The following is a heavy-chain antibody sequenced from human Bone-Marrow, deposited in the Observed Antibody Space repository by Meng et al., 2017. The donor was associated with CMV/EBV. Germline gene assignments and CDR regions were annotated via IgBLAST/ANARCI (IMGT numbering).Heavy chain of an antibody. V-gene: IGHV3-30*04. CDR3: ARVLSSSSWPGGVEYYYYGMDV. Sequence: GESLKISCAASGFTFSSYAMHWVRQAPGKGLEWVAVISYDGSNKYYADSVKGRFTISRDNSKNTLYLQMNSLRAEDTAVYYCARVLSSSSWPGGVEYYYYGMDVWGQGTTVTVSS. CDR1: GFTFSSYA. J-gene: IGHJ6*01. D-gene: IGHD6-6*01. CDR2: ISYDGSNK.